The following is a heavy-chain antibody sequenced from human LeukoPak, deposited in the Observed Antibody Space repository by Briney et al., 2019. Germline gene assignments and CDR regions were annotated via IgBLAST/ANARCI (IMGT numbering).Heavy chain of an antibody. J-gene: IGHJ4*02. CDR2: IIPIFGTA. V-gene: IGHV1-69*05. CDR1: RGPVSSYA. D-gene: IGHD3-22*01. CDR3: AGEQYYYDSSGYPKYFDY. Sequence: SVKVSCKAVRGPVSSYAISWVRQAPGQGLEWRGRIIPIFGTANYAQKFQGRVTITTDESTSTAYMELSSLRSEDTAVYYCAGEQYYYDSSGYPKYFDYWGQGTLVTVSS.